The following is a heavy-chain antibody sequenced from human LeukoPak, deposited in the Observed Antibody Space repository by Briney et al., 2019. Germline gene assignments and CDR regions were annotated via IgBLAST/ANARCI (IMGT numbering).Heavy chain of an antibody. D-gene: IGHD6-19*01. Sequence: SETLSLTCAVYGGSFSGYYWSWIRQPPGKGLEWIGEINHSGSTNYNPSLKSRVTISVDTSKNQFSLKLSSVTAADTAVYYCARCSGYSSGWYNRYYYYMDVWGKGTTVTVSS. CDR1: GGSFSGYY. V-gene: IGHV4-34*01. CDR3: ARCSGYSSGWYNRYYYYMDV. J-gene: IGHJ6*03. CDR2: INHSGST.